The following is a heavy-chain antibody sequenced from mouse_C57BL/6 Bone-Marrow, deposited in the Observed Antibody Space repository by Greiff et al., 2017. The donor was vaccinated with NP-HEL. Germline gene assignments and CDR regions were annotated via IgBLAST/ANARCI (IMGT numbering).Heavy chain of an antibody. CDR2: IDPSDSYT. Sequence: VQLQQPGAELVRPGTSVKLSCKASGYTFTSYWMHWVKQRPGQGLEWIGVIDPSDSYTNYNQKFKGKATLTVDTSSSTAYMQLSSLTSEDSAVYYCARSYYYGSSPDWYFDVWGTGTTVTVSS. CDR1: GYTFTSYW. CDR3: ARSYYYGSSPDWYFDV. J-gene: IGHJ1*03. D-gene: IGHD1-1*01. V-gene: IGHV1-59*01.